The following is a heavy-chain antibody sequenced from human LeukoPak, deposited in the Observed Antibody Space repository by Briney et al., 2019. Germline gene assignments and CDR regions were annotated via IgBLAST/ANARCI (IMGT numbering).Heavy chain of an antibody. J-gene: IGHJ6*03. CDR1: GFIFNNFD. CDR3: SREEQELVRDYYYYMDV. D-gene: IGHD6-13*01. V-gene: IGHV3-30*01. Sequence: PGRSLRLSCAASGFIFNNFDMHWIRQAPGKGLEWVALISYDGSHTYYADSMKGRFTISRDNSRNVLYLQMTSLRGDDSAVYYCSREEQELVRDYYYYMDVWGKGTTVTVSS. CDR2: ISYDGSHT.